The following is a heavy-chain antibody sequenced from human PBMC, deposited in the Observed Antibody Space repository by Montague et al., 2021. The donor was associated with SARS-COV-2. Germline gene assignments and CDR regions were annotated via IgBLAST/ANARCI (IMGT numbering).Heavy chain of an antibody. CDR2: IYYSGST. D-gene: IGHD3-9*01. CDR1: GGSISSSSYY. CDR3: ARRSYDILTGYSIPNWFDP. J-gene: IGHJ5*02. V-gene: IGHV4-39*01. Sequence: SETLSLTCTVSGGSISSSSYYWGWIRQPPGKGLEWIGSIYYSGSTCYNPSLKSRVTISVDTSKNQFSLKLSSVTAADTAVYYCARRSYDILTGYSIPNWFDPWGQGTLVTVSS.